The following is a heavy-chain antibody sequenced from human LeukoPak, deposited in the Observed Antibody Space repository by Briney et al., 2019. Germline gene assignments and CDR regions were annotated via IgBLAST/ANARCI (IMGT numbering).Heavy chain of an antibody. CDR1: GGSISSGSYY. J-gene: IGHJ4*02. CDR3: ARDMNYGDQGGFDY. CDR2: IYTSGST. D-gene: IGHD4-17*01. Sequence: SETLSLTCTVSGGSISSGSYYWSWIRQPAGKGLEWIGRIYTSGSTNYNPSLKSRVTISVDTSKNQFSLKLSSVTAADTAVYYCARDMNYGDQGGFDYWGQGTLVTVSS. V-gene: IGHV4-61*02.